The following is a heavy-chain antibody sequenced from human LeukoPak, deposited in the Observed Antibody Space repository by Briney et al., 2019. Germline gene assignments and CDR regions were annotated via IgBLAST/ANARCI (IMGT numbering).Heavy chain of an antibody. D-gene: IGHD3-16*02. V-gene: IGHV4-59*01. CDR1: GGSISSYY. CDR2: IYYSGST. J-gene: IGHJ4*02. Sequence: SETLSLTCTVSGGSISSYYWSWIRQLPGKGLEWIGYIYYSGSTNYNPSLKSRVTISVDTSKNQFSLKLSSVTAADTAVYYCARALNDYVWGSYPPPYYFDYWGQGTLVTVSS. CDR3: ARALNDYVWGSYPPPYYFDY.